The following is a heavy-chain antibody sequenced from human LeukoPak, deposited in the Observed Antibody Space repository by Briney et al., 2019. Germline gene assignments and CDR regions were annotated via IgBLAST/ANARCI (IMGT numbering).Heavy chain of an antibody. CDR1: GFTFSSYA. D-gene: IGHD1-26*01. CDR3: AEGYPLSGSYLGFDY. V-gene: IGHV3-23*01. J-gene: IGHJ4*02. CDR2: ISGSGGST. Sequence: GGSLRLSCAASGFTFSSYAMSWVRQAPGKGLEWVSAISGSGGSTYYADSVKGRFTISRDNSKNTLYLQMNSLRAEDTAVYYCAEGYPLSGSYLGFDYWGQGTLVTVSS.